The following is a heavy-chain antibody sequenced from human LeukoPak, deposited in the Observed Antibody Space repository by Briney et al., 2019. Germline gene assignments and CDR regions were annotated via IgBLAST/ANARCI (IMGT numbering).Heavy chain of an antibody. J-gene: IGHJ4*02. D-gene: IGHD2/OR15-2a*01. CDR2: IYTSGST. CDR1: GGSISSGSYY. V-gene: IGHV4-61*02. CDR3: ARVNIYYFDY. Sequence: SETVSLTCTVSGGSISSGSYYWSWIRQPAGKGLEWIGRIYTSGSTNYNPSLKSRVTISVDTSKNQFSLKLSSVTAADTAVYYCARVNIYYFDYWGQGTLVTVSS.